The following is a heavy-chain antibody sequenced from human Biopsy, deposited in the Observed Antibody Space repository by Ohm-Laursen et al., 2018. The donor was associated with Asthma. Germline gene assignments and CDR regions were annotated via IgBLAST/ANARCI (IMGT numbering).Heavy chain of an antibody. CDR3: ARGVDRVTGLLDHFDS. CDR1: GGSINNFY. Sequence: SQTLSHTCIVSGGSINNFYWSWIRQPPGKGLESIGHVYYSGSTDYNPSLKSRVTISIDASKNQFSLKLTSVTAADTAVYYCARGVDRVTGLLDHFDSWGQGTLVTVSS. CDR2: VYYSGST. D-gene: IGHD2-21*02. J-gene: IGHJ4*02. V-gene: IGHV4-59*01.